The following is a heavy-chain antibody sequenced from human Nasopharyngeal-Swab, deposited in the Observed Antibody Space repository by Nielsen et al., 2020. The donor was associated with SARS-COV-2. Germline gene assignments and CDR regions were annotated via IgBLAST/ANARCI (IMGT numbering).Heavy chain of an antibody. J-gene: IGHJ4*02. CDR2: IYYSGST. D-gene: IGHD6-19*01. Sequence: GSLRLSCTVSGGSISSYYWSWIRQPPGKGLEWIGYIYYSGSTNYNPSLKSRVTISVDTSKNQFSLKLGSVTAADTAVYYCARVAIAVAVYFDYWGQGTLVTVSS. CDR1: GGSISSYY. V-gene: IGHV4-59*12. CDR3: ARVAIAVAVYFDY.